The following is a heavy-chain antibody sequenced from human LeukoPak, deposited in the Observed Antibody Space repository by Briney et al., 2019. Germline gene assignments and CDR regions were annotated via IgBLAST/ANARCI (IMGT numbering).Heavy chain of an antibody. CDR3: AKDSYGGYNDFGIDS. D-gene: IGHD5-12*01. Sequence: GGSLRLSCAASGLTFSENAMHWVRQSPDKGLEWVAFIRFDGSDIHYADSVKGRFTISRDNSKNTLYLQMNGLRAEDTAVYYCAKDSYGGYNDFGIDSWGQGTLVSVSS. CDR1: GLTFSENA. J-gene: IGHJ4*02. CDR2: IRFDGSDI. V-gene: IGHV3-30*02.